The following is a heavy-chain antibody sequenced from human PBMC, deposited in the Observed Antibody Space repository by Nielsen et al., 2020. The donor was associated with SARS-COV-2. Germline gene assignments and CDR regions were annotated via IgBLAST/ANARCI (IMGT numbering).Heavy chain of an antibody. CDR3: ATTGDWTTLL. V-gene: IGHV3-21*01. Sequence: GESLKISCAASGFTLSKYNMNWVRQAPGKGLEWVSSISSSSGYIYYADSVKGRFTISRDNAKNSLYLQMNSLRAEDTAVYYCATTGDWTTLLWGQGTLVTVSS. D-gene: IGHD2-21*02. CDR1: GFTLSKYN. J-gene: IGHJ4*02. CDR2: ISSSSGYI.